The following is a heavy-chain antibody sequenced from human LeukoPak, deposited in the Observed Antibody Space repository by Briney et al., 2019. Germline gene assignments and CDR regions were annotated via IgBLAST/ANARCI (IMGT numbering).Heavy chain of an antibody. CDR2: ISGSGGST. CDR3: AKNYYYYYYMDV. Sequence: GGSLRLSCAASGFTFSSYAMSWVRQAAGKGLEWVSAISGSGGSTYYADSVKGRFTISRDNSKNTLYLQMNSLRAEDTAVYYCAKNYYYYYYMDVWGKGTTVTVSS. V-gene: IGHV3-23*01. CDR1: GFTFSSYA. J-gene: IGHJ6*03.